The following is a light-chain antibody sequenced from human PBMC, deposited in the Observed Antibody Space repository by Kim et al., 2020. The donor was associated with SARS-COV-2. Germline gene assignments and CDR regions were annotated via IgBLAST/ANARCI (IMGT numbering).Light chain of an antibody. J-gene: IGKJ2*03. CDR3: HQYIRSPYS. Sequence: EILLTQSPGTLSLSPGERATLSCRANQRISSNYLAWYQHKPDQSPRLLIHDASNRATGIPDRFSGSGSGTDFTLTISRLEPEDFAVYYCHQYIRSPYSFGQGTKLEI. CDR2: DAS. CDR1: QRISSNY. V-gene: IGKV3-20*01.